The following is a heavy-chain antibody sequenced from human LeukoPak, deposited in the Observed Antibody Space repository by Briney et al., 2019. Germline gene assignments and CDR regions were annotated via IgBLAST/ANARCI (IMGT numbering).Heavy chain of an antibody. CDR1: GFSVDGFG. CDR3: ARDGTSGWYSDY. J-gene: IGHJ4*02. D-gene: IGHD6-19*01. CDR2: INWNGGST. Sequence: GSLRLSCAASGFSVDGFGMSWVRQAPGKGLEWVSGINWNGGSTSYAGFVKGRFTISKDNAKNSLYLQMNSLRAEDTALYHCARDGTSGWYSDYWGQGTLVTVSS. V-gene: IGHV3-20*01.